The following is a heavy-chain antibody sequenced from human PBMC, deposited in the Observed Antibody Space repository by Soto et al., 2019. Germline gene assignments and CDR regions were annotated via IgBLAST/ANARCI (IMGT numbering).Heavy chain of an antibody. J-gene: IGHJ4*02. Sequence: QVQLVESGGGVVQPGRSLRLSCAASGFTFSSYGMHWVRQAPGKGLEWVALISSDGSNKYYADSVKGRFNISRDNFKNTLYLEMNTLRAEDTAVYYCAKVRADYYDGSGPFDYWGQGTLVTVSS. CDR2: ISSDGSNK. CDR3: AKVRADYYDGSGPFDY. D-gene: IGHD3-10*01. CDR1: GFTFSSYG. V-gene: IGHV3-30*18.